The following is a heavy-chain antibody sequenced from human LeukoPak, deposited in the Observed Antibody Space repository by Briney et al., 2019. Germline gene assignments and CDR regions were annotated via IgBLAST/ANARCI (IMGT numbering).Heavy chain of an antibody. V-gene: IGHV3-33*08. Sequence: SGGSLRLSCAASGFTFSSYAMSWVRQAPGKGLEWVAVIWYDGSNKYYADSVKGRFTISRDNSKNTLYLQMNSLRAEDTAVYYCARLAVAGHYYYGMDVWGQGTTVTVSS. CDR3: ARLAVAGHYYYGMDV. J-gene: IGHJ6*02. D-gene: IGHD6-19*01. CDR1: GFTFSSYA. CDR2: IWYDGSNK.